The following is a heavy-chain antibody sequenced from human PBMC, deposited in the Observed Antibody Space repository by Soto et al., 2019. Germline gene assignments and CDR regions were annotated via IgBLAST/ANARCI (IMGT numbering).Heavy chain of an antibody. Sequence: GGSLRLSCAASGFTFSTYAMHWIRQAPGKGLEWLSFISYDRSHTYYTDSVKGRFTISRDNSKNTLYLQMNSLSAEDTAVYYCAKGTYSSSSYGMDVCGQGTTVTVYS. V-gene: IGHV3-30*18. D-gene: IGHD6-6*01. CDR2: ISYDRSHT. CDR3: AKGTYSSSSYGMDV. J-gene: IGHJ6*02. CDR1: GFTFSTYA.